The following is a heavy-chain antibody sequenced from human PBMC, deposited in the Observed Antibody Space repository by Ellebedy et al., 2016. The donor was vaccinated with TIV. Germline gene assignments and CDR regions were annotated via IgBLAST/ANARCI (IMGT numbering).Heavy chain of an antibody. Sequence: SETLSLXXSVSGASVNLYYWSWIRKPPGKGLEWLGFIHSSGNTNYSPSLRSRVSISVDTSKNQFSLSLTSVTAADTATYYCVRERRIGIGVETTWYIDFWGQGTLVTVSS. CDR1: GASVNLYY. J-gene: IGHJ4*02. D-gene: IGHD1-14*01. CDR2: IHSSGNT. CDR3: VRERRIGIGVETTWYIDF. V-gene: IGHV4-4*08.